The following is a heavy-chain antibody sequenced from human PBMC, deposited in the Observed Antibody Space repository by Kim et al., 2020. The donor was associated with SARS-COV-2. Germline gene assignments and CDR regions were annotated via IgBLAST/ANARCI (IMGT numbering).Heavy chain of an antibody. CDR3: ATDLMVGARPGGYYYGMDV. D-gene: IGHD6-6*01. CDR2: FDPEDGET. V-gene: IGHV1-24*01. Sequence: ASVKVSCKVSGYTLTELSMHWVRQAPGKGLEWMGGFDPEDGETIYAQKFQGRVTMTEDTSTDTAYMELSSLRSEDTAVYYCATDLMVGARPGGYYYGMDVWGQGTTVTVSS. CDR1: GYTLTELS. J-gene: IGHJ6*02.